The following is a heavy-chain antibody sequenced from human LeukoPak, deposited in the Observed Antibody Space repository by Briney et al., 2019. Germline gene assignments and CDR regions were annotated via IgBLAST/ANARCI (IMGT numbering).Heavy chain of an antibody. CDR2: IWYDGTNK. CDR1: GFSFSTYG. CDR3: AKHSNGWYNLEY. D-gene: IGHD6-19*01. J-gene: IGHJ4*02. V-gene: IGHV3-33*06. Sequence: GGSLRLSCAASGFSFSTYGMHWVRQAPGKGLEWVAVIWYDGTNKYYAASVKGRFTISRDNSKNTVYLQMNSLRVEDTAVYYCAKHSNGWYNLEYWGQGTLVTVSS.